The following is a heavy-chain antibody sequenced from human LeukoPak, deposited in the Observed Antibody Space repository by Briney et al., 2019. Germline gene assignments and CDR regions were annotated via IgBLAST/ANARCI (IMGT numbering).Heavy chain of an antibody. V-gene: IGHV1-2*02. CDR2: INPNSGGT. D-gene: IGHD2-2*01. Sequence: GASVKVSCKASGYTFTGYYMHWVRQAPGQGLEWMGWINPNSGGTNYAQKFQGRVTMTRDTSISTAYMEPSRLRSDDTAVYYCARRSYINVVVPAAELWGRGTLVTVSS. CDR3: ARRSYINVVVPAAEL. CDR1: GYTFTGYY. J-gene: IGHJ4*02.